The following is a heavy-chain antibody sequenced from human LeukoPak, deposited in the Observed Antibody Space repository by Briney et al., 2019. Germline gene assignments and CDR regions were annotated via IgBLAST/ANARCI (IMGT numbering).Heavy chain of an antibody. D-gene: IGHD3-22*01. V-gene: IGHV4-31*01. Sequence: SETLSLTCNVSGGSVSSGAYYWSWIRQNPVKGLEWIGHIYYSGTTYYNPSLKSQVTISIDTSKNQFSLKLSSVTAADTAVYHCAIYDSGRNNSLYWGQGTLVTVSS. CDR2: IYYSGTT. J-gene: IGHJ4*02. CDR3: AIYDSGRNNSLY. CDR1: GGSVSSGAYY.